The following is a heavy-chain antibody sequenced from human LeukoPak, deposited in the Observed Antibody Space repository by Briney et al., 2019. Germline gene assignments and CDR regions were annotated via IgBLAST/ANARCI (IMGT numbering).Heavy chain of an antibody. D-gene: IGHD4-17*01. V-gene: IGHV3-66*01. J-gene: IGHJ4*02. CDR1: GFTVSSNY. Sequence: GGSLRLSCAASGFTVSSNYMSWVRQAPGKGLEWVSVIYSGGSTYYADSVKGRFTISRDNSKNTLYLQMNSLRAEDTAVYYCARLYGDYVYRDYWGQGTLVTVSS. CDR3: ARLYGDYVYRDY. CDR2: IYSGGST.